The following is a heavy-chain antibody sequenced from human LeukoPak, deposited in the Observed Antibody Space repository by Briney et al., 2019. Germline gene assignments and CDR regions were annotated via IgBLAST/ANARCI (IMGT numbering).Heavy chain of an antibody. CDR3: ARDQEGFDY. V-gene: IGHV1-46*01. CDR1: GYTFTSNY. J-gene: IGHJ4*02. Sequence: ASVKVSCKASGYTFTSNYIHWVRQAPGQGLEWTGMIYPRDGSTSYAQKFQGRVTVTRDTSTSTVHMELSGLRSEDTAVYYCARDQEGFDYWGQGTLVTASS. CDR2: IYPRDGST.